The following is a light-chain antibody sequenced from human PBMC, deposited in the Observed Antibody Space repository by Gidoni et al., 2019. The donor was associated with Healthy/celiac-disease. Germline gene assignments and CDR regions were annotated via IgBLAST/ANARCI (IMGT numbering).Light chain of an antibody. CDR2: AAS. Sequence: DIQMTQSPSSLSASVGDRVTITCRASQSISSYLNSYQQKPGKAPKLLIYAASSLQSGVPSRFSGSGSGTYFTLTISSLQPEDFATYYCQQSYSTPQTFGPGTKVDIK. J-gene: IGKJ3*01. CDR3: QQSYSTPQT. V-gene: IGKV1-39*01. CDR1: QSISSY.